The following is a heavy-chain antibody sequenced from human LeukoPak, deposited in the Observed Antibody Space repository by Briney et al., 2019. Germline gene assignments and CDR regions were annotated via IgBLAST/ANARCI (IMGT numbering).Heavy chain of an antibody. V-gene: IGHV3-43D*03. CDR3: AKGDTTWELPHDY. J-gene: IGHJ4*02. Sequence: GGSLRLSCAASGFTFEDFAMHWVRQAPGKGLEWVSLISWDGGSTYYADSVKGRFTVSRDNSKNTLYLQMNSLRAEDTAVYYCAKGDTTWELPHDYWGQGTLVTVSS. D-gene: IGHD1-26*01. CDR1: GFTFEDFA. CDR2: ISWDGGST.